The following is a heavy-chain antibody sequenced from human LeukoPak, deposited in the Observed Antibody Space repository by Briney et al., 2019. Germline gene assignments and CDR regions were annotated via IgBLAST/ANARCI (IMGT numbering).Heavy chain of an antibody. D-gene: IGHD2-15*01. CDR2: ISTYNGNT. Sequence: ASVKVSCKASGYPFTSYGISWVRQASGQGLECMGWISTYNGNTNYAQKFQDIVTMTTDTSTSTAYMELKSLRSDDTAVYYCARDWVVGVVVVAAGYWGQGTLVTVSS. CDR3: ARDWVVGVVVVAAGY. V-gene: IGHV1-18*01. CDR1: GYPFTSYG. J-gene: IGHJ4*02.